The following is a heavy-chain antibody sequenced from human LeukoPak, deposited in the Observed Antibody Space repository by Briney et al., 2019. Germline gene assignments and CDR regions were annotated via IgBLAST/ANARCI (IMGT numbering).Heavy chain of an antibody. CDR1: GFTFSSYA. CDR3: ARVGPDHSDYYYGMDV. D-gene: IGHD4-11*01. Sequence: GGSLRLSCAASGFTFSSYAMHWVRQAPGKGLEWVAVISYDGSNKYYADSVKGRFTISRDNSKNTLYLQMNSLRAEDTAVYYCARVGPDHSDYYYGMDVWGQGTTVTVSS. V-gene: IGHV3-30-3*01. CDR2: ISYDGSNK. J-gene: IGHJ6*02.